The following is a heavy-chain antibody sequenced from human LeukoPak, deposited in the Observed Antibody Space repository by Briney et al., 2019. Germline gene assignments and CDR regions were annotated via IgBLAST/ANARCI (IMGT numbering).Heavy chain of an antibody. Sequence: SQTLSLTCAISGDSVSSNSAAWTWIGQSPSRGLEWLGRTYYRSKWKKDYAVSVKSRITINPDTSKNQFSLQLNSVTPEDTAVYYCARNTAMIDYWGQGTLVTVSS. J-gene: IGHJ4*02. D-gene: IGHD5-18*01. CDR2: TYYRSKWKK. CDR3: ARNTAMIDY. V-gene: IGHV6-1*01. CDR1: GDSVSSNSAA.